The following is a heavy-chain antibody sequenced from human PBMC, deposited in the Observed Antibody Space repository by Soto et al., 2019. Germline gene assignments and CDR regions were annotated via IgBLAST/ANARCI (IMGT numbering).Heavy chain of an antibody. J-gene: IGHJ6*02. D-gene: IGHD2-2*01. CDR2: IYSSGYSSGNT. Sequence: PSEILSLTCTVSGGSISSGNYYWSWIRQHPEKGLEWIGYIYSSGYSSGNTYYNPSLKSRVTISGDTSKNQFSLNLSSVTAADTAVYYCASSVVAAATLVSVWGQGTTVTVSS. CDR1: GGSISSGNYY. V-gene: IGHV4-31*03. CDR3: ASSVVAAATLVSV.